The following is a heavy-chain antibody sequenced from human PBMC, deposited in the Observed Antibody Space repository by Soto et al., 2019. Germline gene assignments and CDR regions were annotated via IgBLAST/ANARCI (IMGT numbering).Heavy chain of an antibody. V-gene: IGHV1-69*01. Sequence: SVKVSCKASGGTFSSYAISWVRQAPGQGLEWMGGIIPIFGTANYAQKFQGRVTITADESTRTAYMGLSSRRSEDTAVYYCARGGWYSGSYSHLDYWGQGTLVTVSS. CDR1: GGTFSSYA. D-gene: IGHD1-26*01. CDR2: IIPIFGTA. J-gene: IGHJ4*02. CDR3: ARGGWYSGSYSHLDY.